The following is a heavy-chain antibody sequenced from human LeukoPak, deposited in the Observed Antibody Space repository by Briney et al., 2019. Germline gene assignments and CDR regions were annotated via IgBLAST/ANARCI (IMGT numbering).Heavy chain of an antibody. CDR1: GFTFSSYA. V-gene: IGHV3-30*14. CDR2: ISYDGSNK. D-gene: IGHD3-22*01. Sequence: PGGSLRLSCAASGFTFSSYAMHWVRQAPGKGLEWVAVISYDGSNKYYADSVKGRFTISRHNSKNTLYLQMNSLRAEDTAVYYCASEGHYYDSSGHTHYFDYWGQGTLVTVSS. CDR3: ASEGHYYDSSGHTHYFDY. J-gene: IGHJ4*02.